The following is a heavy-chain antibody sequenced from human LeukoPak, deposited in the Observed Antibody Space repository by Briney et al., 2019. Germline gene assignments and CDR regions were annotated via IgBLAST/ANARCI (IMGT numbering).Heavy chain of an antibody. CDR2: ISNSGGTT. Sequence: GGSLRLSCTASGFTFSSKTMNWVRQAPGKGLEWVSGISNSGGTTFYADSVKGRFTISRDNSKNTMYLQMNSLRAEDTALYYCAKGYGMDVWGQGTTVTVSS. CDR1: GFTFSSKT. J-gene: IGHJ6*02. CDR3: AKGYGMDV. V-gene: IGHV3-23*01.